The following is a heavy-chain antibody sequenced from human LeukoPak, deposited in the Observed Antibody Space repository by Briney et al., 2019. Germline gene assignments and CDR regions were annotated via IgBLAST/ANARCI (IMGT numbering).Heavy chain of an antibody. CDR2: IYYSGST. CDR1: GGSISSSSYY. Sequence: SSETLSLTCTVSGGSISSSSYYWGWIRQPPGKGLEWIGSIYYSGSTYYNPSLKSRVTISVDPAKNQFSLKLSSVTAADTAVYYCARLYSRDRYYFDYWGQGTLVTVSS. J-gene: IGHJ4*02. CDR3: ARLYSRDRYYFDY. V-gene: IGHV4-39*01. D-gene: IGHD1-26*01.